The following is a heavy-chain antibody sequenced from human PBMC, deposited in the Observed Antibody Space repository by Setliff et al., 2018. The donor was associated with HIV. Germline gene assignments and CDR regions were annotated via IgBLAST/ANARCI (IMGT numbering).Heavy chain of an antibody. CDR2: IYNSAST. D-gene: IGHD1-26*01. Sequence: KPSETLSLTCTVSGDSISTDYWTWIRQPPGKGLEWIGYIYNSASTSYNPSLKSRVTISVDTSKNQFSLKLSSVTAADTAVYYCASTSGSGSAAVGDIWGQGTMVTVSS. CDR1: GDSISTDY. V-gene: IGHV4-4*09. J-gene: IGHJ3*02. CDR3: ASTSGSGSAAVGDI.